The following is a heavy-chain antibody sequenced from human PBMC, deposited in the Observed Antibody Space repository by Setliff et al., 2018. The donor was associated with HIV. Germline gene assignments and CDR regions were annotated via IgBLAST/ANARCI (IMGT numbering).Heavy chain of an antibody. V-gene: IGHV4-4*09. D-gene: IGHD3-22*01. CDR2: IYTSGST. J-gene: IGHJ4*02. CDR3: ARGLSFYDPGGFDY. CDR1: GGSISSYY. Sequence: SETLSLTCTVSGGSISSYYWSWIRQPPGKGLEWIGYIYTSGSTNHNPSLKSRVTISVDTSKNQSSLKLSSVTAADTAVYYCARGLSFYDPGGFDYWGQGTLVTVSS.